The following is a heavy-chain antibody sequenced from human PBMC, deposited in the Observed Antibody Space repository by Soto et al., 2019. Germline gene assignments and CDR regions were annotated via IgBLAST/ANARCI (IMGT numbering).Heavy chain of an antibody. J-gene: IGHJ5*02. D-gene: IGHD5-12*01. V-gene: IGHV4-34*01. CDR3: ARGQVDIVAGGKWFDP. CDR2: INHSGRT. CDR1: GGSFSGYY. Sequence: QVQLQQWGAGLLKPSETLSLTCAVYGGSFSGYYWSWIRQPPGKGLEWIGEINHSGRTNYNPSLKSRVNIAGDTSKNQFSLKLSSVTAADTAVSYCARGQVDIVAGGKWFDPWGNGTLVTVAS.